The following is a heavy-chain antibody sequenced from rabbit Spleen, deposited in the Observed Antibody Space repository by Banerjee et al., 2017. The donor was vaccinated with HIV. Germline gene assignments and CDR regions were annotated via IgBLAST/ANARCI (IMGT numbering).Heavy chain of an antibody. CDR2: INTATGKG. CDR1: GFDFSDRDV. J-gene: IGHJ4*01. V-gene: IGHV1S45*01. Sequence: QEQLEESGGGLVKPEGSLTLTCKASGFDFSDRDVMCWVRQAPGKGLEWIACINTATGKGVYASWAKGRFTISKTSSTTVTLQMTSLTVADTATYFCARNNVGAPGYGHAIALWGPGTLVTVS. D-gene: IGHD6-1*01. CDR3: ARNNVGAPGYGHAIAL.